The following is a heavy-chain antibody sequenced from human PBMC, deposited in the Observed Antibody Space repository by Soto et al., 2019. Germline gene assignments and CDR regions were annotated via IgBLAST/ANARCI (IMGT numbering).Heavy chain of an antibody. CDR3: TRRFCTGGRCPGIGFDY. CDR2: VGTVGDT. CDR1: GFSFSSHD. J-gene: IGHJ4*02. V-gene: IGHV3-13*01. Sequence: EVQLVESGGGLVQPGGSLRLSCAGSGFSFSSHDMHWVRQATGKGLEWVSGVGTVGDTYYSGSVKGRFFVSREDDRNSFYLQMNSLRAGDTTVYYCTRRFCTGGRCPGIGFDYWGQGTLVAVSS. D-gene: IGHD2-15*01.